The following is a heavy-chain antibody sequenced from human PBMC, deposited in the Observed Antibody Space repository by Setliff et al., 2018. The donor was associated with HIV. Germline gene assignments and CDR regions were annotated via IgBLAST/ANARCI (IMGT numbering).Heavy chain of an antibody. V-gene: IGHV4-59*01. CDR3: ARGPSGGGFYYMDV. CDR2: VFYAGSA. J-gene: IGHJ6*03. D-gene: IGHD2-15*01. CDR1: GDSFSNYY. Sequence: SETLSLTCTVSGDSFSNYYWSWIRQPPGKGLEWIGYVFYAGSATYNPSLKSRVSISVDRSTNRFSLMLHSVTAADTAVYYCARGPSGGGFYYMDVWGKGTTVTVPS.